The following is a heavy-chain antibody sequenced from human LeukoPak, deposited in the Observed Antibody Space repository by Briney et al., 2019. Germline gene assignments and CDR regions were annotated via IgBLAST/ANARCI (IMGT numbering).Heavy chain of an antibody. CDR3: ATLGYSGYDYRYGLDY. J-gene: IGHJ4*02. D-gene: IGHD5-12*01. V-gene: IGHV1-24*01. Sequence: ASVKVSCKVSGYTLTELSMHWVRQAPGKGLEWMGGFDPEDGETIYAQKFQGRVTMTEDTSTDTAYMELSSLRSDDTAVYYCATLGYSGYDYRYGLDYWGQGTLVTVSS. CDR2: FDPEDGET. CDR1: GYTLTELS.